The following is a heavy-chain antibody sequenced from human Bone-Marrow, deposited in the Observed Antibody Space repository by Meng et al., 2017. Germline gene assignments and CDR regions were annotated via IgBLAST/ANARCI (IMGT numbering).Heavy chain of an antibody. D-gene: IGHD3-10*01. CDR1: GFTVSSNY. CDR3: ARRPYVLLWFGENERNDAFDI. V-gene: IGHV3-53*01. J-gene: IGHJ3*02. CDR2: IYSGGST. Sequence: GESLKISCAASGFTVSSNYMSWVRQAPGKGLEWVSVIYSGGSTYYADSVKGRFTISRDNSKNTLYLQMNSLRAEDTAMYYCARRPYVLLWFGENERNDAFDIWGQGTMVTVSS.